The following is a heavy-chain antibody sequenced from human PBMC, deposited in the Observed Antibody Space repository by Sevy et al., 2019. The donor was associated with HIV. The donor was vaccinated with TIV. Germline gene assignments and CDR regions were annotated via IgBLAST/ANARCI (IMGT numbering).Heavy chain of an antibody. CDR1: GFKFNGHG. CDR2: ISHDGDNK. V-gene: IGHV3-30*14. CDR3: ARDFEVNNWRVVGAFDM. Sequence: GGSLRLSCVAPGFKFNGHGIHWVRQAPGKGLQWVAGISHDGDNKIYGASVKGRFSISGDQSKNTVYLQMGTLTPEDTAIYYCARDFEVNNWRVVGAFDMWGLGTLVTVSS. J-gene: IGHJ3*02. D-gene: IGHD3-3*01.